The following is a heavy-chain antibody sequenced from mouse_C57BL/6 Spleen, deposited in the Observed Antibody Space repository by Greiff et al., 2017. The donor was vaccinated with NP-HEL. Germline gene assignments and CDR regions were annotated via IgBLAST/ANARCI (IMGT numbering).Heavy chain of an antibody. J-gene: IGHJ2*01. CDR2: IRSKSNNYAT. Sequence: EVQVVESGGGLVQPKGSLKLSCAASGFSFNTYAMNWVRQAPGKGLEWVARIRSKSNNYATYYADSVKDRFTISRDDSESMLYLQMNNLKTEDTAMYYCVRAYGSSYGFDYWGQGTTLTVSS. CDR3: VRAYGSSYGFDY. CDR1: GFSFNTYA. V-gene: IGHV10-1*01. D-gene: IGHD1-1*01.